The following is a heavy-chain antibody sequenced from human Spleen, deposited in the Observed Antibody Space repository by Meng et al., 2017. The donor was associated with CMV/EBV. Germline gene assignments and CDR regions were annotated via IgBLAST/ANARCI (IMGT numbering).Heavy chain of an antibody. CDR3: ARDYDCDSAYCYNWFDP. CDR2: IHYSGST. CDR1: GGSFDSIGYY. J-gene: IGHJ5*02. Sequence: SETLSLTCTLSGGSFDSIGYYWGWIRQPPGKGLEWIGSIHYSGSTYYTPSLKSRVTISVDTSRNQFSLRLSSVNAADTAVYYCARDYDCDSAYCYNWFDPWGQGTLVTVSS. D-gene: IGHD2-2*02. V-gene: IGHV4-39*07.